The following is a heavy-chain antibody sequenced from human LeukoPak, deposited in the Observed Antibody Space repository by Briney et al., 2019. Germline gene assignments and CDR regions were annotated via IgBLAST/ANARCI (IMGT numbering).Heavy chain of an antibody. D-gene: IGHD2-15*01. Sequence: KTSEILSLTCTVSGGSISTSSYYWGWIRQSPGKGLEWIGSIYYSGSTYYNPSLKSRVTISVDTSKNQFSLKLSSVTAADTAVYYCASAATRAHFDYWGQGTLVTVSS. CDR2: IYYSGST. J-gene: IGHJ4*02. V-gene: IGHV4-39*01. CDR1: GGSISTSSYY. CDR3: ASAATRAHFDY.